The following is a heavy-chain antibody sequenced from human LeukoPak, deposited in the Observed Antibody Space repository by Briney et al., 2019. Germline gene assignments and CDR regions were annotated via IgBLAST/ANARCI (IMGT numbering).Heavy chain of an antibody. Sequence: GGSLRLSCAASGFTFNNYEMNWVRQAPGKGLGWVSYISSSGNTIYYADSVKGRFTISRDNGKNSLYLQMNSLRAEDTAVYYCARDASDSGTYRPDYWGQGTLVTVSS. CDR2: ISSSGNTI. CDR3: ARDASDSGTYRPDY. D-gene: IGHD3-10*01. V-gene: IGHV3-48*03. J-gene: IGHJ4*02. CDR1: GFTFNNYE.